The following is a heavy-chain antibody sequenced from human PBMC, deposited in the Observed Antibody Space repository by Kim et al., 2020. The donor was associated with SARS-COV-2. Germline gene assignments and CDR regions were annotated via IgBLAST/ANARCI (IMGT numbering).Heavy chain of an antibody. J-gene: IGHJ1*01. CDR3: GRGLIAAAGSGVVGYD. CDR2: IYSSCDS. CDR1: GASITGFY. V-gene: IGHV4-4*07. Sequence: SETLSLTCAVSGASITGFYWTWIRQPAGKGLEWIGRIYSSCDSNYNPSLTSRVSISVDRSRNQISLKLSSVTAADTAMYYCGRGLIAAAGSGVVGYDWG. D-gene: IGHD6-13*01.